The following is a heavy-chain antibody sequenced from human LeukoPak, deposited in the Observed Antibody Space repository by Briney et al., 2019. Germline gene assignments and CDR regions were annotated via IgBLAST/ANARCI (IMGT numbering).Heavy chain of an antibody. CDR2: IIPIFGTA. V-gene: IGHV1-69*01. D-gene: IGHD1-26*01. Sequence: SVKVSCKASGGTFSSYAISWARQAPGQGLEWMGGIIPIFGTANYAQKFQGRVTITADESTSTAYMELSSLRSEDTAVYYCARASGSRVGLDYWGQGTLVTVSS. CDR1: GGTFSSYA. J-gene: IGHJ4*02. CDR3: ARASGSRVGLDY.